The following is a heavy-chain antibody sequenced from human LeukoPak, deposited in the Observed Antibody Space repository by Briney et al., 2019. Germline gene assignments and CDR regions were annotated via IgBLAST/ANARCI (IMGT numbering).Heavy chain of an antibody. V-gene: IGHV3-23*01. CDR3: ANLGKYCSGFSCYK. CDR1: GFTYGTYA. J-gene: IGHJ4*02. Sequence: GGSLRLSCAASGFTYGTYAVSWVRQAPGKGLDWVSAISDTGAATYYADSVRGRSTVSRDNSINTVYLQMNSLRAEDTAVYYCANLGKYCSGFSCYKWGQGTLVTVSS. CDR2: ISDTGAAT. D-gene: IGHD2-2*02.